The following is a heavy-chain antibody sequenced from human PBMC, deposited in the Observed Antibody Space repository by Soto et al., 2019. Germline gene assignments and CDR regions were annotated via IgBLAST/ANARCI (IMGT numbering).Heavy chain of an antibody. J-gene: IGHJ6*03. CDR3: ASGLGTMAEYYYYMDV. CDR1: GFTFSRNW. Sequence: EVQLVESGGDLVQPGGSLRLSCAASGFTFSRNWMSWVRQAPGKGLEWVANIKKGGSEKYYVDSVRGRFTISSDNAKNLLYLQMKSLRVEDTAVYYCASGLGTMAEYYYYMDVWGKGTTVTVSS. V-gene: IGHV3-7*01. CDR2: IKKGGSEK. D-gene: IGHD3-10*01.